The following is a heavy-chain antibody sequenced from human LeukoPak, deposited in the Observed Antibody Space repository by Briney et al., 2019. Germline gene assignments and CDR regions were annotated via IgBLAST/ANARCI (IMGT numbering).Heavy chain of an antibody. CDR3: ATDPHFGYCSGTSCANY. Sequence: GGSLRLSCAASGITFISSWMTWFRQAPAKGLEWVGRIRSTPDGGATDYAAPVKGSFTISRDDSKNTLYLQMSSLRTEDSAVYYCATDPHFGYCSGTSCANYWGQGTLVTVSS. V-gene: IGHV3-15*01. J-gene: IGHJ4*02. CDR1: GITFISSW. CDR2: IRSTPDGGAT. D-gene: IGHD2-2*03.